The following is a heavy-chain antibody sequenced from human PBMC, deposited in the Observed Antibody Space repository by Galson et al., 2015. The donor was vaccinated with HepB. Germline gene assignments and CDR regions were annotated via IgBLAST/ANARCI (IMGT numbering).Heavy chain of an antibody. CDR2: IKSKANNYAT. V-gene: IGHV3-73*01. CDR1: GFTFGGSA. J-gene: IGHJ4*02. CDR3: TRLGDFSGYSSR. D-gene: IGHD6-19*01. Sequence: SLRLSCAASGFTFGGSAIHWVRQASGKGPEWVGLIKSKANNYATWYVPSLKGRLTISRDDSKNMAYLHMKSLKTEDTTVYYCTRLGDFSGYSSRWGQGTLVTVSS.